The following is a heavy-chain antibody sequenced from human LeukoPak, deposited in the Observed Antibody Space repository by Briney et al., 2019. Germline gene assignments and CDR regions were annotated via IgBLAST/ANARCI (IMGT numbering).Heavy chain of an antibody. CDR3: ARDPLLYYYDSSGYSLFDY. D-gene: IGHD3-22*01. Sequence: SETLSLTCAVYGGSFSGYYWSWIRQPPGKGLEWIGEINHSGSTNYNPSLKSRVTISVDTSKNQFSLKLSSVTAADTAVYYCARDPLLYYYDSSGYSLFDYWGQGTLVTVSS. CDR1: GGSFSGYY. J-gene: IGHJ4*02. V-gene: IGHV4-34*01. CDR2: INHSGST.